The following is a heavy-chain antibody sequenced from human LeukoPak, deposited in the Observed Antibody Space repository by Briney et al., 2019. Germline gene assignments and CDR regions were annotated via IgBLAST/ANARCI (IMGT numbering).Heavy chain of an antibody. CDR1: GGTFSSYA. J-gene: IGHJ4*02. CDR3: ASEHGNYYDSSGYPR. V-gene: IGHV1-69*04. D-gene: IGHD3-22*01. CDR2: IIPILGIA. Sequence: ASVKASCKASGGTFSSYAISWVRQAPGQGLEWMGRIIPILGIANYAQKFQGRVTITADKSTSTAYMELSSLRSEDTAVYYCASEHGNYYDSSGYPRWGQGTPVTVPS.